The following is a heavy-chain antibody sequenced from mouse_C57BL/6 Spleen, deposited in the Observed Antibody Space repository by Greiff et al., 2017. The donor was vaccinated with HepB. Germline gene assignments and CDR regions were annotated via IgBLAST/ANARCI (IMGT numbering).Heavy chain of an antibody. CDR2: INPGSGGT. CDR1: GYAFTNYL. J-gene: IGHJ4*01. D-gene: IGHD1-1*01. CDR3: ARYGSHYAMDY. Sequence: VQLQQSGAELVRPGTSVKVSCKASGYAFTNYLIEWVKQRPGQGLEWIGVINPGSGGTNYNEKCKGKATLTADTSSSTAYMQLSSLTSEDSAVYFCARYGSHYAMDYWGQGTSVTVSS. V-gene: IGHV1-54*01.